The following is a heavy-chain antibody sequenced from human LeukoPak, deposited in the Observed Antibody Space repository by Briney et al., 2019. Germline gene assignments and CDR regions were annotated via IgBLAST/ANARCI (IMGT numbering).Heavy chain of an antibody. CDR3: ARAPAHYYDSSDHYYVGESYFDY. CDR1: GFTFSRFW. D-gene: IGHD3-22*01. Sequence: GGSLRLSCAASGFTFSRFWMSWVRQAPGKGLEWVANIKQDGRDKYYVDSVKGRFTISRDNAKNSLYLQMNSLRAEDTAVYYCARAPAHYYDSSDHYYVGESYFDYWGQGTLVTVSS. V-gene: IGHV3-7*01. CDR2: IKQDGRDK. J-gene: IGHJ4*02.